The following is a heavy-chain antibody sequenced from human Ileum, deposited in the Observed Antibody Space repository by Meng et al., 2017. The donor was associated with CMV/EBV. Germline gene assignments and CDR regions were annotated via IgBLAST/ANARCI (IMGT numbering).Heavy chain of an antibody. CDR3: ARDGAKERPLPPQYSSPGWYFDL. V-gene: IGHV4-59*01. CDR1: YY. CDR2: IYYSGST. Sequence: YYWSWIRQPPGKGLEWIGYIYYSGSTNYNPSLKSRVTISVDTSKNQFSLKLSSVTAADTAVYYCARDGAKERPLPPQYSSPGWYFDLWGRGTLVTVSS. D-gene: IGHD6-6*01. J-gene: IGHJ2*01.